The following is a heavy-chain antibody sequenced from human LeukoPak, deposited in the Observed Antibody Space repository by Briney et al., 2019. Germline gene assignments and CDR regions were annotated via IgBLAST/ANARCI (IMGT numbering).Heavy chain of an antibody. V-gene: IGHV3-30*18. J-gene: IGHJ4*02. Sequence: GGPLRFSCAASGFTFSSYGMHWVRQAPGKGLEGVAVISYDGSNKYYADSVKGRFTISRDNSKNTLYLQMNSLRAEDPAVYYSAKDHYYDSSGPIGYWGQGTLVTVSS. CDR3: AKDHYYDSSGPIGY. CDR2: ISYDGSNK. D-gene: IGHD3-22*01. CDR1: GFTFSSYG.